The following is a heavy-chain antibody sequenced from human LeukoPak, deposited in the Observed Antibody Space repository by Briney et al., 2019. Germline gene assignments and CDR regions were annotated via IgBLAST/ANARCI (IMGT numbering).Heavy chain of an antibody. J-gene: IGHJ5*02. CDR1: GGSFSVYY. CDR3: ARGFHYCSGGSCYLGRYNWFDP. CDR2: INHSGST. V-gene: IGHV4-34*01. Sequence: SETLSLTCAVYGGSFSVYYWSWIRQPPGKGLEWIGEINHSGSTNYNPSLKSRVTISVDTSKNQFSLKLSSVTAADTAVYYCARGFHYCSGGSCYLGRYNWFDPWGQGTLVTVSS. D-gene: IGHD2-15*01.